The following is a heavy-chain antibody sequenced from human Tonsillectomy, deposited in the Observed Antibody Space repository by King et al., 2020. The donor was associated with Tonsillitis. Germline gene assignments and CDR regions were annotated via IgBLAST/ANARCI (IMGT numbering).Heavy chain of an antibody. CDR3: AKDIPEEGFDP. J-gene: IGHJ5*02. V-gene: IGHV3-43*02. Sequence: QLVQSGGGVVQPGWSLRLSCAASGFTFDDYAIHWVRQAPWKVLEWVSLISGDGGSTYYADSVEGRLTISIDNSKNSLYLQMNSLRTEDTALYYCAKDIPEEGFDPWGQGTLVTVSS. CDR2: ISGDGGST. CDR1: GFTFDDYA.